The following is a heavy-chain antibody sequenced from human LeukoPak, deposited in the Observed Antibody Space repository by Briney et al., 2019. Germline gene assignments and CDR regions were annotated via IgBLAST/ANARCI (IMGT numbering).Heavy chain of an antibody. D-gene: IGHD3-22*01. CDR3: ARTPAYYYDSSGYSSLDY. CDR1: GGSISSSSYY. CDR2: IYYSGST. V-gene: IGHV4-39*01. J-gene: IGHJ4*02. Sequence: SETLSLTCTVSGGSISSSSYYWGWIRQPPGKGLEWIGSIYYSGSTYYNPSLKSRVTISVDTSKNQFSLKLSSVTAADTAVYYCARTPAYYYDSSGYSSLDYWGQGTLVTVSS.